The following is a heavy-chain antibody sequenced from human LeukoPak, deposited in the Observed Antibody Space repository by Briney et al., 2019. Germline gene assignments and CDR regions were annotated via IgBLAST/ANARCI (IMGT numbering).Heavy chain of an antibody. J-gene: IGHJ4*02. CDR3: AKSASGYYLFDY. CDR1: GFIFNSYG. V-gene: IGHV3-23*01. Sequence: GGSLRLSCAASGFIFNSYGMSWVRQAPGKGLEWVSAVSGSGDSTNYADSVKGRFIISRDNSKNTLFLQMNSLRAEDTAVYYCAKSASGYYLFDYWGQGTLVTVSS. D-gene: IGHD2/OR15-2a*01. CDR2: VSGSGDST.